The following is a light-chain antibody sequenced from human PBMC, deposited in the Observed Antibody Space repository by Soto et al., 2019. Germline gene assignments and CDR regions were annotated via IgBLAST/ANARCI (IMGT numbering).Light chain of an antibody. J-gene: IGLJ2*01. CDR2: EVS. Sequence: QSALTQPASVSGSPGQSITISCTGTSSDVGGYTYVSWYQQHPGKAPKLMIYEVSNRPSGVSDRFSGSKSGNTASLTISGLQAEDEADYYCSSYTSRGTRGLFGGGTKVTVL. CDR1: SSDVGGYTY. CDR3: SSYTSRGTRGL. V-gene: IGLV2-14*01.